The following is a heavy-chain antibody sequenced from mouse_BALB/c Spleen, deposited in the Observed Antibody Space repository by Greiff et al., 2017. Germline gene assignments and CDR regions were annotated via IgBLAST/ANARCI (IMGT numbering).Heavy chain of an antibody. Sequence: EVQLQQSGPELVKPGASVKMSCKASGYTFTSYVMHWVKQKPGQGLEWIGYINPYNDGTKYNEKFKGKATLTSDKSSSTAYMELSSLTSGDSAVYYCARKGLDYGYDAYAMDYWGQGTSVTVSS. V-gene: IGHV1-14*01. CDR3: ARKGLDYGYDAYAMDY. CDR1: GYTFTSYV. CDR2: INPYNDGT. J-gene: IGHJ4*01. D-gene: IGHD2-2*01.